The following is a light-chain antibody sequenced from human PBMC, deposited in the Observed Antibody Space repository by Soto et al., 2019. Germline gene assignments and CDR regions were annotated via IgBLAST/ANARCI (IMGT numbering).Light chain of an antibody. CDR2: GAS. CDR3: QQYGSSPLLT. CDR1: QSVSSTF. Sequence: EIVWTQSPATLSLSPGEGATLSCRASQSVSSTFLAWYQHKPCRPHRLLIYGASSRATGIPDRFSGSGPGTDFTLTISRLEPEDCAVYYGQQYGSSPLLTFGGGTKVDIK. J-gene: IGKJ4*01. V-gene: IGKV3-20*01.